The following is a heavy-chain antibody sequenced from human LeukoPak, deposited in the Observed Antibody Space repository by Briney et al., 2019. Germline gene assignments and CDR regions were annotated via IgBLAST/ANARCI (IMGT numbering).Heavy chain of an antibody. CDR3: ARADGDPDSSGYYYFDY. J-gene: IGHJ4*02. CDR2: IYHSGST. V-gene: IGHV4-30-2*01. D-gene: IGHD3-22*01. CDR1: GGSISSGGYS. Sequence: TPSETLSLTCAVSGGSISSGGYSWSWIRQPPGKGLEWIGYIYHSGSTYYNPSPKSRVTISVDRSKNQFSLKLSSVTAADTAVYYCARADGDPDSSGYYYFDYWGQGTLVTVSS.